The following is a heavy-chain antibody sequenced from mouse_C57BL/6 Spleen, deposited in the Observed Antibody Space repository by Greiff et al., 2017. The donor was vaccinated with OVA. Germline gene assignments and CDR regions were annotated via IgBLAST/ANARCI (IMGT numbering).Heavy chain of an antibody. CDR2: IAPSDSYT. CDR3: ARSRGKGASDY. D-gene: IGHD3-1*01. Sequence: VQLQQPGAELVMPGASVKLSCKASGYTFTSSWMHWVKQRPGQGLEWIGEIAPSDSYTNYNQKFKGKSTLTVDKSSSTAYMQLSSLTSEDSAVYYCARSRGKGASDYWGQGTSVTVSS. CDR1: GYTFTSSW. V-gene: IGHV1-69*01. J-gene: IGHJ4*01.